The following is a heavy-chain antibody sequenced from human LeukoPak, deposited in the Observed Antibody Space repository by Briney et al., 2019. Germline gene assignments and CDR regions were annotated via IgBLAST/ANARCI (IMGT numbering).Heavy chain of an antibody. D-gene: IGHD1-26*01. J-gene: IGHJ3*02. Sequence: SETLSLTCTVSGGSISGYYWSWIRQPAGKGLEWIGRIYSSGSTNYNPSLKSRVTISVDTSKNQFSLKLSSVTAADTAVYYCARDSRELDAFDIWGQGTMVTVSS. V-gene: IGHV4-4*07. CDR1: GGSISGYY. CDR2: IYSSGST. CDR3: ARDSRELDAFDI.